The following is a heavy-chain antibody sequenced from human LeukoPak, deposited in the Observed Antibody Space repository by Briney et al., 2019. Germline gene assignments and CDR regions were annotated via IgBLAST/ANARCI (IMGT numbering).Heavy chain of an antibody. Sequence: SETLSLTCTVSGGSISSGGYYWSWIRQHPGKGLEWIVYIYYSGSTYYNPSLKSRVTISVDTSKNQFSLKLSSVTAADTAVYYCAGEALQDCGGDCYPTLFDYWGQGTLVTVSS. CDR2: IYYSGST. D-gene: IGHD2-21*02. J-gene: IGHJ4*02. V-gene: IGHV4-31*03. CDR1: GGSISSGGYY. CDR3: AGEALQDCGGDCYPTLFDY.